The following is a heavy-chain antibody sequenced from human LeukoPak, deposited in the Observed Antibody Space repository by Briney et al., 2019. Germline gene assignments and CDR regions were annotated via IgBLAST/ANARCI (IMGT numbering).Heavy chain of an antibody. J-gene: IGHJ4*02. CDR3: ARASYCSNGVCYLVEY. V-gene: IGHV3-30*02. CDR1: GFTFSSYG. D-gene: IGHD2-8*01. CDR2: IRYDGSNK. Sequence: GGSLRLSCAASGFTFSSYGMHWVRQAPGKGLEWVAFIRYDGSNKYYADSVKGRFTISRDNSKNTLYLQMNSLRAEDTAVYYCARASYCSNGVCYLVEYWGQGTLVTVSS.